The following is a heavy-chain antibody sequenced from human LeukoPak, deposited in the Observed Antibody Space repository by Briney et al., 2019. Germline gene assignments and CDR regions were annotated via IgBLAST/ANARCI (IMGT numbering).Heavy chain of an antibody. V-gene: IGHV3-23*01. CDR1: GFTFSSYA. D-gene: IGHD3-16*01. CDR3: AKGYYDYVWGSYYFDY. J-gene: IGHJ4*02. CDR2: ISGSGGST. Sequence: GGSLRLSCAASGFTFSSYAMSWVRQAPGKGLEWVSAISGSGGSTYYADSVKGRFTISRDNSKSTLYLQMNSLRAEDTAVYYCAKGYYDYVWGSYYFDYWGQGTLVTVSS.